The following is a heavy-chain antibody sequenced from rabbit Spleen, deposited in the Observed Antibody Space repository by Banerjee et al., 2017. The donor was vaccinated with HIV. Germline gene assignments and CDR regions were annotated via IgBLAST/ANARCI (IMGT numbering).Heavy chain of an antibody. D-gene: IGHD3-3*01. V-gene: IGHV1S40*01. Sequence: EESGGGLVKPGASLTLTCKASGFSFSGNSYMCWVRQAPGKGLEWIACIDTGSSGFIYFASWAKGRFTLSKSSSTSVTLQMTSLTAADTATYICARDLVVAIGWNFSLWGQGTLVTVS. CDR3: ARDLVVAIGWNFSL. CDR1: GFSFSGNSY. J-gene: IGHJ4*01. CDR2: IDTGSSGFI.